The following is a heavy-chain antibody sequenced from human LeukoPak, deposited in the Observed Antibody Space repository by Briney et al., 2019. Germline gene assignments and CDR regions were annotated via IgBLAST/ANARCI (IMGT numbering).Heavy chain of an antibody. CDR2: INSDGRST. CDR3: ARDWDSVVVTAIDY. V-gene: IGHV3-74*01. CDR1: GFTFSSYW. Sequence: GGSLRLSCAASGFTFSSYWMHWVRQAPGKGLVWVSRINSDGRSTSYADSVKGRFTISRDNSKNTLYLQMNSLRAEDTAVYYCARDWDSVVVTAIDYWGQGTLVTVSS. D-gene: IGHD2-21*02. J-gene: IGHJ4*02.